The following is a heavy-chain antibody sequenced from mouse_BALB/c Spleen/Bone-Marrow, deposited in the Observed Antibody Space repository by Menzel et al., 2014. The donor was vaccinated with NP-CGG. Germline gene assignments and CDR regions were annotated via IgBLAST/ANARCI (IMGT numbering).Heavy chain of an antibody. V-gene: IGHV7-1*02. Sequence: EVQLVESGGGSVQPGDSLRLSCATSGFTFSDFYMEWVRQPPGKRLEWIATSRNRAKYYTTEYSASVKGRFIASRDTSQSVLYLQMNALSAEDTAIYYCARDVGYGNYFVYWGQGTLVTVSA. CDR2: SRNRAKYYTT. CDR3: ARDVGYGNYFVY. CDR1: GFTFSDFY. J-gene: IGHJ3*01. D-gene: IGHD2-10*02.